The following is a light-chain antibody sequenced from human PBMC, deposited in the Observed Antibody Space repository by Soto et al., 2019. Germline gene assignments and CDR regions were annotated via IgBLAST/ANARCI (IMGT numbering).Light chain of an antibody. CDR3: QQHHNWPPWT. Sequence: EIVMTQSPPTLSVSPGERATLSCRASQSVNTNVAWYQQKPGQAPRLLIYAASTRATGIPARFSGSGSETEFTLTISSLQSEDFAVYFCQQHHNWPPWTFGQGTKVEIK. J-gene: IGKJ1*01. CDR2: AAS. V-gene: IGKV3-15*01. CDR1: QSVNTN.